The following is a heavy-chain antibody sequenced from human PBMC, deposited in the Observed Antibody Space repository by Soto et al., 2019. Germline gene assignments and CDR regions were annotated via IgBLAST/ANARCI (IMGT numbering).Heavy chain of an antibody. Sequence: QVQLVESGGGVVQPGRSLRLSCAASGFTFGSYPIHWVRQAPGKGLEWLAVISHNGGNKHYADSVKGRFTVSRDNSKNAVYLQMSSLRDEHTAPYYCPRDDATVNCVGRFDYLGQGTLVTVSS. CDR1: GFTFGSYP. CDR3: PRDDATVNCVGRFDY. CDR2: ISHNGGNK. D-gene: IGHD4-17*01. V-gene: IGHV3-30*04. J-gene: IGHJ4*02.